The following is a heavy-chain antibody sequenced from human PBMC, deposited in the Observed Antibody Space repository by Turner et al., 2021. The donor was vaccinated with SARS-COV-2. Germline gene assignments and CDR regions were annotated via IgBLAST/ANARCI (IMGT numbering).Heavy chain of an antibody. CDR1: GFTFSSYG. J-gene: IGHJ3*02. Sequence: QVQLVAFGGGVVQPGRSLRLSCAASGFTFSSYGMHWVRQAPGKGLEWVAVVWYDGSNKYYADSVKGRFTISRDNSKNTLYLQMNSLRAEDTAVYYCARSTVDYDYIWGTYRYRAFDIWGQGTMVTISS. V-gene: IGHV3-33*01. CDR2: VWYDGSNK. CDR3: ARSTVDYDYIWGTYRYRAFDI. D-gene: IGHD3-16*02.